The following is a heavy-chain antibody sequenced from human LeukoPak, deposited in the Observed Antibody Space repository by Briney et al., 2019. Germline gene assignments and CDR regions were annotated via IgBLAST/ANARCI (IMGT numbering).Heavy chain of an antibody. CDR2: IYSSGST. Sequence: PSETLSLTCTVSGGSISSYYWSWIRQPAGKGLEWIGRIYSSGSTNYNPSLKSRVTISVDKSKNQFSLKLSSVTAADTAVYYCARDYDILTGYRYFDYWGQGTLVTVSS. D-gene: IGHD3-9*01. CDR1: GGSISSYY. CDR3: ARDYDILTGYRYFDY. J-gene: IGHJ4*02. V-gene: IGHV4-4*07.